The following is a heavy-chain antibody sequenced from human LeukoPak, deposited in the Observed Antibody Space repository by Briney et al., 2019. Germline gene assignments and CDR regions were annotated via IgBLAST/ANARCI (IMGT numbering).Heavy chain of an antibody. D-gene: IGHD3-3*01. Sequence: ASVKVSCKASGYTFTGYYMHWVRQAPGQGLEWMGWINPNSGGTNYAQKFQGRVTMTRDTSISTAYMELSRLRSDDTAVYYCASLLPPGDFWSGYPPPHYYMDVWGKGTTVTVSS. J-gene: IGHJ6*03. V-gene: IGHV1-2*02. CDR1: GYTFTGYY. CDR3: ASLLPPGDFWSGYPPPHYYMDV. CDR2: INPNSGGT.